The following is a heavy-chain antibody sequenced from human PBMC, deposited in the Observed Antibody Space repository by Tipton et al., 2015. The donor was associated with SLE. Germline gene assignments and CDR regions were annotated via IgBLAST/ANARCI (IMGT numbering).Heavy chain of an antibody. CDR1: GFTFSNYW. CDR2: IKEDGSEK. D-gene: IGHD2-15*01. J-gene: IGHJ4*02. CDR3: TRMTCSGGTCPDEY. V-gene: IGHV3-7*03. Sequence: SLRLSCATSGFTFSNYWMTWVRQAPGKGLEWVANIKEDGSEKNYADSVKGRFTISRDDSKSIAYLQMNGLKTEDTAVYYCTRMTCSGGTCPDEYWGQGTLVTVSS.